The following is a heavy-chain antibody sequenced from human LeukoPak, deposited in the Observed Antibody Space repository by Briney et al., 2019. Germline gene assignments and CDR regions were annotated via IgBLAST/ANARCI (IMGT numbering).Heavy chain of an antibody. CDR2: INHSGST. CDR3: AGDISLAY. CDR1: GFIFSSDS. J-gene: IGHJ4*02. V-gene: IGHV4-34*08. Sequence: GSLRLSCATSGFIFSSDSMIWVRQAPGKGLEWIGEINHSGSTNYNPSLKSRVTISVDTSKNQFSLKLSSVTAADTAVYYCAGDISLAYWGQGTPVTVSS. D-gene: IGHD2-15*01.